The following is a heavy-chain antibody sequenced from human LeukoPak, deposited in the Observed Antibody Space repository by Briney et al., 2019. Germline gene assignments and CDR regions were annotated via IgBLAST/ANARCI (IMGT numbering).Heavy chain of an antibody. CDR3: ARDRPGGYYYDSSGYRVSDAFDI. V-gene: IGHV3-53*01. D-gene: IGHD3-22*01. CDR1: GFTVSSNY. Sequence: GGSLRLSCAASGFTVSSNYMSWVRQAPGKGLEWVSVIYSGGSTYYADSVKGRFTISRDNSKNTLYLQMNSLRAEDTAVYYCARDRPGGYYYDSSGYRVSDAFDIWGQGTMVTVSS. CDR2: IYSGGST. J-gene: IGHJ3*02.